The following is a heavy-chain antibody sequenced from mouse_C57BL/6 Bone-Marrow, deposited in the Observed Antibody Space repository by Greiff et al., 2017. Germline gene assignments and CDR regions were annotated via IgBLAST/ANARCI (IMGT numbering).Heavy chain of an antibody. Sequence: VQLQQPGTELVKPGASVKLSCKASGYTFTSSWMHWVKQRHGQGLEWIGNINPSNGGTNYNEKFKSTAQLTVDKSSITAYMQRSSLTSEDSAVYSCARGVVDYAMDYWGQGTSVTVSS. CDR3: ARGVVDYAMDY. J-gene: IGHJ4*01. D-gene: IGHD1-1*01. CDR2: INPSNGGT. V-gene: IGHV1-53*01. CDR1: GYTFTSSW.